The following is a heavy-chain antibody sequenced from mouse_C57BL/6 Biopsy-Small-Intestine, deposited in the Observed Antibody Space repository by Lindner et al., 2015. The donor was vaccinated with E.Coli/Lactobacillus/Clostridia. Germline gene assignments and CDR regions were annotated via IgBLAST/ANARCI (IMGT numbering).Heavy chain of an antibody. D-gene: IGHD1-1*01. V-gene: IGHV14-4*01. CDR2: IDPENGET. CDR1: GFNIKDDY. Sequence: VQLQESGAELVRPGASVKLSCTASGFNIKDDYMHWVKQRPEQGLEWIGWIDPENGETKYASKFQDKATIIADTSSNTAHLQLSSLTSEDTAVYYCTRGLLRYQFPLGYWGQGTLVTVSA. J-gene: IGHJ3*01. CDR3: TRGLLRYQFPLGY.